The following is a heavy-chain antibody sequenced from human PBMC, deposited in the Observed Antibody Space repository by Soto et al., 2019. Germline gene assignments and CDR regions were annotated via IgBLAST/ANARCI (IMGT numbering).Heavy chain of an antibody. V-gene: IGHV4-31*03. J-gene: IGHJ4*02. D-gene: IGHD3-16*02. CDR1: GVTVSSDAYY. CDR3: ARYRFSGNKWSKSDY. Sequence: SETVSVTCTVSGVTVSSDAYYWSWIRQHPGKGLEWIGNIYHTGSTYYSPSLKSRVAISLDTSKNQFSLTLTSVTAADTAVYYCARYRFSGNKWSKSDYWGPGTPDPVSS. CDR2: IYHTGST.